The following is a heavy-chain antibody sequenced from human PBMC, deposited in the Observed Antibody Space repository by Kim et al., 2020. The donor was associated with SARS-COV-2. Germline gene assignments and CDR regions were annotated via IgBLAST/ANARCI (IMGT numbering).Heavy chain of an antibody. CDR3: TTDHPYYDILTGFDAFDI. D-gene: IGHD3-9*01. Sequence: GGSLRLSCAASGFTFSNAWMSWVRQAPGKGLEWVGRIKSKTDGGTTDYAAPVKGRFTISRDDSKNTLYLQMNSLKTEDTAVYYCTTDHPYYDILTGFDAFDIWGQGTMVTVSS. CDR2: IKSKTDGGTT. CDR1: GFTFSNAW. J-gene: IGHJ3*02. V-gene: IGHV3-15*01.